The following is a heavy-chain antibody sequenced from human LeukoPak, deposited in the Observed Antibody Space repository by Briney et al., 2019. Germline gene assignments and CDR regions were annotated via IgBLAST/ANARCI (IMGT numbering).Heavy chain of an antibody. CDR1: GFTFSSYA. Sequence: PGGSLRLSCAASGFTFSSYAMHWVRQAPGKGLEWVAVISYGGSNKYYADSVKGRFTISRDNSKSTLYLQMNSLRAEDTAVYYCAREDYGQNFFDYWGQGTLVTVSS. J-gene: IGHJ4*02. D-gene: IGHD4-17*01. CDR3: AREDYGQNFFDY. CDR2: ISYGGSNK. V-gene: IGHV3-30-3*01.